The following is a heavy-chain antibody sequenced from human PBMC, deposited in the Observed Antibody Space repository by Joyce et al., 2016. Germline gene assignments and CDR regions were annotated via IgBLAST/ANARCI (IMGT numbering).Heavy chain of an antibody. CDR1: GSTFSSSS. Sequence: QLVESGGGVVKSGGSLSLSCEASGSTFSSSSMRWFRQAPGKGLEWVAAISGTSYYIFHAETVRGRFTVSRDNAKKTLYLQMNSLRAEDSAVFYCARGGISYYYAMDVWGQGTTVTVSS. CDR3: ARGGISYYYAMDV. J-gene: IGHJ6*02. CDR2: ISGTSYYI. D-gene: IGHD3-16*01. V-gene: IGHV3-21*01.